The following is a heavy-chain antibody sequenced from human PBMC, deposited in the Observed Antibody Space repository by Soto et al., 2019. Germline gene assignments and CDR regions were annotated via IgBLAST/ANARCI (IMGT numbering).Heavy chain of an antibody. J-gene: IGHJ4*02. CDR2: VQSNHVT. CDR3: AKWLRGGSYYCDF. CDR1: GFTFGSYA. Sequence: GGSLRLSCQVSGFTFGSYAMSWVRQAPGKGLEWVALVQSNHVTYYADSVRGRFTVSRDNSKNTLYLQMDSLRVEDTALYYCAKWLRGGSYYCDFWGQGAIVTVSS. D-gene: IGHD3-10*01. V-gene: IGHV3-23*01.